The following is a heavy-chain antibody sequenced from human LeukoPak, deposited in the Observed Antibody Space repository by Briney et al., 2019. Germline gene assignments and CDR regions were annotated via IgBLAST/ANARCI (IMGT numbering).Heavy chain of an antibody. Sequence: ASVKVSCMASGYTFTRYYMHWVRQAPGQGLEWMGMINPTVGSTNYAQKFQGRVTLTRDTSTSTVYMELSSLRSEDTALYYCARGYCSSSKCYVWFDPWGQGTLVTVSS. J-gene: IGHJ5*02. CDR1: GYTFTRYY. CDR3: ARGYCSSSKCYVWFDP. V-gene: IGHV1-46*01. D-gene: IGHD2-2*01. CDR2: INPTVGST.